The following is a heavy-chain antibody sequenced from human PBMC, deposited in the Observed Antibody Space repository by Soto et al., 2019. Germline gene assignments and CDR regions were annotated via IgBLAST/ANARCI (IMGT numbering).Heavy chain of an antibody. Sequence: SETLSLTCTVSGGSISSGDYYWSWIRQPPGKGLEWIGYIYYSGSTYYNPSLKSRVTISVDTSKNQFSLKLSSVTAADTAVYYCARLWFGELNLNWFDPWGQGTLVTVSS. D-gene: IGHD3-10*01. V-gene: IGHV4-30-4*01. CDR2: IYYSGST. CDR1: GGSISSGDYY. J-gene: IGHJ5*02. CDR3: ARLWFGELNLNWFDP.